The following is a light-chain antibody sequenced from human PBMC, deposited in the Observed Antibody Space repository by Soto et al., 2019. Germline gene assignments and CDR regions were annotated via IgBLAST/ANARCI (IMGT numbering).Light chain of an antibody. V-gene: IGKV1-5*03. J-gene: IGKJ1*01. CDR2: KAS. CDR3: QQYNSYPWT. Sequence: DIQMTQSPSTLSASVGDRVTITCRASQSISSWLAWYQQKPGKAPKLLIYKASSLESGVPSRFSGSGSGTEFTLTISSLQTDDFATYYCQQYNSYPWTFDQGTKVEIK. CDR1: QSISSW.